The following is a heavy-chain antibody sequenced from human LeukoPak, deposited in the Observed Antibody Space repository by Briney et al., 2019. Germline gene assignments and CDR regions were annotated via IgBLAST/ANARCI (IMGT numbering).Heavy chain of an antibody. V-gene: IGHV4-39*01. CDR2: IYYSGST. D-gene: IGHD6-13*01. CDR3: ARQIGIAAAGFWYFDL. J-gene: IGHJ2*01. Sequence: PSETLSLTCTVSGGSISSSSYYWGWIRQPPGKGLEWIGSIYYSGSTYYNPSLKSRVTISVDTSKNQFSLKLSSVTAADTAEYYCARQIGIAAAGFWYFDLWGRGTLVTVSS. CDR1: GGSISSSSYY.